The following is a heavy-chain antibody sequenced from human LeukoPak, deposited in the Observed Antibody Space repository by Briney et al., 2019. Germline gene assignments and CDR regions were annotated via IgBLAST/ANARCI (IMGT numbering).Heavy chain of an antibody. CDR3: ARLLTSSLIDY. V-gene: IGHV3-74*01. D-gene: IGHD4/OR15-4a*01. Sequence: GGSLRLSCAASGFTFSSYWMHWVRQAPGKGLVWVSRINSDGSSTSYADSVKGRFTISRDNAKNTLYLQMYSLRAEDTAVYYCARLLTSSLIDYWGQGTLVTVSS. CDR2: INSDGSST. J-gene: IGHJ4*02. CDR1: GFTFSSYW.